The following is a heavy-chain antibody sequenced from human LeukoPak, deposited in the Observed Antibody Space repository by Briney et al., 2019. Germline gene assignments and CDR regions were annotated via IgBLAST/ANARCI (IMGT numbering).Heavy chain of an antibody. Sequence: SETLSLTCTVSGGSISSSSYYWGWIRQPPGKGLEWIGSIYYSGSTYYNPSLESRVTISVDTSKNQFSLKLSSVTAADTGVTFCARGAPDGGYFVRWGQGTLVTVSS. V-gene: IGHV4-39*01. D-gene: IGHD2-15*01. CDR2: IYYSGST. CDR1: GGSISSSSYY. CDR3: ARGAPDGGYFVR. J-gene: IGHJ4*02.